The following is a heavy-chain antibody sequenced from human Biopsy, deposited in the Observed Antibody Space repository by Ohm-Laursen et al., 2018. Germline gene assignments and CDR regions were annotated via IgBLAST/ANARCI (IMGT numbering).Heavy chain of an antibody. CDR1: GYSFTSYY. D-gene: IGHD6-19*01. V-gene: IGHV1-46*01. Sequence: GASVKVSCNASGYSFTSYYMHWVRQAPGQGLEWMGMINPSGSTTSYPQIFQGRVTMTRDTFKSTVYMELSSLRSADTAVYFCARNTGWYGDLYYFDYWGQGTLVTVSS. CDR2: INPSGSTT. CDR3: ARNTGWYGDLYYFDY. J-gene: IGHJ4*02.